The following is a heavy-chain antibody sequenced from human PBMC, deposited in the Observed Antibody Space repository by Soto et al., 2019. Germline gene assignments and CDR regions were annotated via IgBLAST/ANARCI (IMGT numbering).Heavy chain of an antibody. J-gene: IGHJ5*02. CDR1: GFTFSSYW. Sequence: EVQLVESGGGLVQPGGSLRLSCAASGFTFSSYWMSWVRQAPGKGLEWVANIKQDGSEKYYVDSVKGRFTISRDNAKNSLYLQMNSLRAEDTAVYYCARAPMAWHYVQGWFDPWGQGTLVTVS. CDR2: IKQDGSEK. V-gene: IGHV3-7*01. D-gene: IGHD1-7*01. CDR3: ARAPMAWHYVQGWFDP.